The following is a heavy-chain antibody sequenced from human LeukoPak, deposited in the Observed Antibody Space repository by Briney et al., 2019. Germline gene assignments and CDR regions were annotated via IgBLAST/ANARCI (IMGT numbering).Heavy chain of an antibody. Sequence: GGSLRLSCAASGFTFSSYAMHWVRQAPGKGLGWVAVISYDGSNKYYADSVKGRFTISRDNSKNTLYLQMNSLRAEDTAVYYCARSKVGGVYYFDYWGQGTLVTVSS. D-gene: IGHD6-13*01. CDR3: ARSKVGGVYYFDY. CDR2: ISYDGSNK. CDR1: GFTFSSYA. V-gene: IGHV3-30*04. J-gene: IGHJ4*02.